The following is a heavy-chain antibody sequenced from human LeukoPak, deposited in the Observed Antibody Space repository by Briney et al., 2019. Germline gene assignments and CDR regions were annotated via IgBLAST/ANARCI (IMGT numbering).Heavy chain of an antibody. D-gene: IGHD5-18*01. CDR2: IYYSAST. CDR1: GGFVSSGSYY. J-gene: IGHJ4*02. CDR3: ARGSRGYSYG. Sequence: PSETLSLTCTVSGGFVSSGSYYWSWIRQPPGKGLEWIGYIYYSASTNYNPSLKSRVTISVDTSNNQFSLKLSSVTAADTAVYYCARGSRGYSYGWGQGTLVTVSS. V-gene: IGHV4-61*01.